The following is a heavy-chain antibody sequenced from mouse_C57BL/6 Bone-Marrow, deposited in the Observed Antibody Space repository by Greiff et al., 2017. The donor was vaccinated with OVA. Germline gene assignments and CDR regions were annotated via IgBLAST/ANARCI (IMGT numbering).Heavy chain of an antibody. J-gene: IGHJ2*01. D-gene: IGHD6-1*01. V-gene: IGHV1-64*01. Sequence: QVQLKQSGAELVKPGASVKLSCKASGYTFTSYWMPWVKQRPGQGLEWIGMIHTNGGSTNYDEKFKGKATLAVDKSSNPAYMPLSSLTSEDSAVYYCTSEAASWGFAYWGQGTLLTVSS. CDR3: TSEAASWGFAY. CDR2: IHTNGGST. CDR1: GYTFTSYW.